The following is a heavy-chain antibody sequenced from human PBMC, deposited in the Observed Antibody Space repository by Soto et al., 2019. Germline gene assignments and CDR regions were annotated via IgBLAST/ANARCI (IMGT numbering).Heavy chain of an antibody. CDR1: GGSISSYY. J-gene: IGHJ4*02. V-gene: IGHV4-59*01. D-gene: IGHD6-19*01. CDR2: IYYSGST. CDR3: ASSSGWLQFDY. Sequence: PSETLSLTCTVSGGSISSYYWNWIRQPPGKGLEWIGSIYYSGSTNYNPSLKSRVTISVDTSKNQFSLKLSSVTAADTAVYYCASSSGWLQFDYWGQGTLVTVSS.